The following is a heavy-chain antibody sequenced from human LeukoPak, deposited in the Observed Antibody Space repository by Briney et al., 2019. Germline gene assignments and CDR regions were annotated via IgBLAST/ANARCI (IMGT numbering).Heavy chain of an antibody. D-gene: IGHD6-13*01. J-gene: IGHJ4*02. CDR3: ARFVSRAAAGPLEDY. V-gene: IGHV4-31*03. Sequence: SETLSLTCTVSGGSISSGGYYWSWIRQHPGKGLEWIGYIYYSGSTYYNPSLKSRVTISVDTSKNQFSLKLSSVTAADTAVYYCARFVSRAAAGPLEDYWGQGTLVTVSS. CDR2: IYYSGST. CDR1: GGSISSGGYY.